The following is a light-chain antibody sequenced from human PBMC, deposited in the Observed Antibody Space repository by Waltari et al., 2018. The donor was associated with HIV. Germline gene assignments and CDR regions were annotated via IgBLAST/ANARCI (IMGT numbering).Light chain of an antibody. CDR2: KAS. V-gene: IGKV1-5*03. CDR3: HQYHRSRT. Sequence: DIQMPQSPSTRSSSLGDRVPIPCRASQSIRNSLAWYQQKPGKAPKLLSYKASTLESGVPSRFSGSGSGTEFTLTISSLQSDDFATYYCHQYHRSRTFGQGTKV. CDR1: QSIRNS. J-gene: IGKJ1*01.